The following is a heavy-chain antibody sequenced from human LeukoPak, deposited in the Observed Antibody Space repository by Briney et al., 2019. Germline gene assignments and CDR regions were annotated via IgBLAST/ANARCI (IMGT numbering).Heavy chain of an antibody. D-gene: IGHD5-12*01. CDR1: GYTFSSYA. Sequence: WASVNVSCKASGYTFSSYAISWVRQAPGQGLEWMGWISTYNGHTDYAHNLQGRVTMTTDTSTGTAYMELRSLRSDDTAVYYCARGAVAPISSDQWLIRDFDYWGQGTPVTVSS. CDR3: ARGAVAPISSDQWLIRDFDY. J-gene: IGHJ4*02. CDR2: ISTYNGHT. V-gene: IGHV1-18*01.